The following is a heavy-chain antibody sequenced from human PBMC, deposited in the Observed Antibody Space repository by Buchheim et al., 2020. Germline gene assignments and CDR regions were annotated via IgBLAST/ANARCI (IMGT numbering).Heavy chain of an antibody. V-gene: IGHV1-69*04. D-gene: IGHD3-16*02. CDR2: IIPILGIA. CDR1: GGTFSSYA. CDR3: ARGNNDYVWGSYRFYYFDY. J-gene: IGHJ4*02. Sequence: QVQLVQSGAEVKKPGSSVKVSCKASGGTFSSYAISWVRQAPGRGLEWMGRIIPILGIANYAQKFQGRVTITADKSTRTAYMELSSLRSEDTAVYYCARGNNDYVWGSYRFYYFDYWGQGTL.